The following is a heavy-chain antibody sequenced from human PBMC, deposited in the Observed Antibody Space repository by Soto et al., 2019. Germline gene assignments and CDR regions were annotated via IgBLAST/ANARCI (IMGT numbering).Heavy chain of an antibody. V-gene: IGHV4-59*01. J-gene: IGHJ4*02. CDR1: GGSISSYY. Sequence: PSETLSLTCTVSGGSISSYYWSWIRQPPGKGLEWIGYIYYSGSTNYNPSLKSRVTISVDTSKNQFSLKLSSVTAADTAMYYCARGSPVWFGELLAGFIDYWGQGTLVTVSS. CDR3: ARGSPVWFGELLAGFIDY. D-gene: IGHD3-10*01. CDR2: IYYSGST.